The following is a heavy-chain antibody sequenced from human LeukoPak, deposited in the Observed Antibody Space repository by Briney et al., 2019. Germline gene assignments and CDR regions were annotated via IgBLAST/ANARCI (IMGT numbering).Heavy chain of an antibody. CDR2: ISGSGGST. CDR1: GFTFSSYA. Sequence: GGSLILSCAASGFTFSSYAMSWVRQAPGKGLEWVSAISGSGGSTYYADSVKGRFTISRDNSKNTLYLQMNSLRAEDTAVYYCATSGTIFGVVIAYFDYWGQGTLVTVSS. V-gene: IGHV3-23*01. J-gene: IGHJ4*02. CDR3: ATSGTIFGVVIAYFDY. D-gene: IGHD3-3*01.